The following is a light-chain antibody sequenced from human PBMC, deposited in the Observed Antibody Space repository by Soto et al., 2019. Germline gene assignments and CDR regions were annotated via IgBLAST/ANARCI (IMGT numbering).Light chain of an antibody. J-gene: IGKJ1*01. V-gene: IGKV3-20*01. Sequence: EIVLTQSPGTLSLSPGERATLSCRASQSVSSSYLAWYQQKPCQAPRLLIYGASSRVTGIPDRFSGGGSGTDFNITISTQEPEVFAVYYCQLYGSSSTFGQVTKVEIK. CDR3: QLYGSSST. CDR1: QSVSSSY. CDR2: GAS.